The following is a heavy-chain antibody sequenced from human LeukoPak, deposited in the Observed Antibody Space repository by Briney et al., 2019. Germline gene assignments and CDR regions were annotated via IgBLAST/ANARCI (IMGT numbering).Heavy chain of an antibody. CDR3: ARGPRFDP. Sequence: PSETLSLTCTVSGYSISSGYYWGWFRQPPGRGLEWIGGIYHSGSTYYNPSLKSRVTISVATSKNQFSLKLSSVTAADTAVYYCARGPRFDPWGQGTLVTVSS. J-gene: IGHJ5*02. CDR2: IYHSGST. CDR1: GYSISSGYY. V-gene: IGHV4-38-2*02.